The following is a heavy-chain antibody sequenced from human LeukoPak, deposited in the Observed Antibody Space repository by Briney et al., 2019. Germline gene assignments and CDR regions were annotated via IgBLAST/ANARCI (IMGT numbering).Heavy chain of an antibody. V-gene: IGHV1-69*05. D-gene: IGHD2-2*01. Sequence: SVKVSCKASGGTFSSYAISWVRQAPGQGLEWMGGIIPIFGTANYAQKFQGRVTITTDESTSTAYMELSSLRSEDTAVYYCARDIVVVPAASGWFDPWGQGTLVTVPS. CDR1: GGTFSSYA. CDR3: ARDIVVVPAASGWFDP. J-gene: IGHJ5*02. CDR2: IIPIFGTA.